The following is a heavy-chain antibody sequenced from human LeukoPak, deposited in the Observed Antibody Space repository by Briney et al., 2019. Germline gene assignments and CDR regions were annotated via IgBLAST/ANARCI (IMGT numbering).Heavy chain of an antibody. CDR1: GFTFSSFS. J-gene: IGHJ6*04. CDR2: ISSSGSTI. Sequence: GGSLRLSCSASGFTFSSFSMFWVRQAPGKGLEWVSYISSSGSTIYYADSVKGRFTISRDNAKNSLYLQMNSLRAEDTAVYYCAELGITMIGGVWGRGTTVTISS. CDR3: AELGITMIGGV. D-gene: IGHD3-10*02. V-gene: IGHV3-48*04.